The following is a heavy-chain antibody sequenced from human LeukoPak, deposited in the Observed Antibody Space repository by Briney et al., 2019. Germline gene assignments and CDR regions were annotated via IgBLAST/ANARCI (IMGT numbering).Heavy chain of an antibody. J-gene: IGHJ4*02. D-gene: IGHD1-20*01. Sequence: SETLSLTCTVSGGSISSYYWSWIRQPPGKGLEWIGYIYYSGSTNYNPSLKSRVTISVDTSKNQFSLELSSVTAADTAVYYCARGDNWNEYYFDYWGQGTLVTVSS. CDR3: ARGDNWNEYYFDY. CDR1: GGSISSYY. V-gene: IGHV4-59*01. CDR2: IYYSGST.